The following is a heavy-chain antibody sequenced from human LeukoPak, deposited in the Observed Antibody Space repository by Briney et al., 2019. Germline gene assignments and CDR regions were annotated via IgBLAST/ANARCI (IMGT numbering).Heavy chain of an antibody. D-gene: IGHD6-19*01. V-gene: IGHV3-15*07. Sequence: GGPLSPPCPASGFTFSNAWMNWARQAPGKGLDWVGRIKSKTDGGTTDYAAPVKGRFTISSDDSKNTLYLQMNSLKTEDTAVYYCATDLRLVRDYWGQGTLVTVSS. J-gene: IGHJ4*02. CDR1: GFTFSNAW. CDR2: IKSKTDGGTT. CDR3: ATDLRLVRDY.